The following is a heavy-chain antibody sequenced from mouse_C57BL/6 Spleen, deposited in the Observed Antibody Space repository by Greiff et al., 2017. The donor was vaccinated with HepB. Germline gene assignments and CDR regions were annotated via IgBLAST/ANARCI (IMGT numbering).Heavy chain of an antibody. J-gene: IGHJ4*01. CDR3: ARQDGNYRYAMCY. CDR2: ISSGGSYT. V-gene: IGHV5-6*01. Sequence: EVKLMESGGDLVKPGGSLKLSCAASGFTFSSYGMSWVRQTPDKRLEWVATISSGGSYTYYPDSVKGRFTISRDNAKNTLYLQMSSLTSEDTAMYYCARQDGNYRYAMCYWGQGPSVTVSS. D-gene: IGHD2-1*01. CDR1: GFTFSSYG.